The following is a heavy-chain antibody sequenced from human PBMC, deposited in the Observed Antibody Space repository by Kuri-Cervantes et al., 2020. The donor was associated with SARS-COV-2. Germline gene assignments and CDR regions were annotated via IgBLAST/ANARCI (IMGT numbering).Heavy chain of an antibody. D-gene: IGHD2-2*01. V-gene: IGHV4-38-2*01. CDR1: GYSISSGYY. J-gene: IGHJ3*02. Sequence: SETLSLTCAVSGYSISSGYYWGWIRQPPGKGLEWIGSIYHSGSTYYNPSLKSRVTISVDTSKNQFSLKLSSVTAADTAMYYCARGGAGYCSSTSCYLAFDIWGQGTMVTVSS. CDR3: ARGGAGYCSSTSCYLAFDI. CDR2: IYHSGST.